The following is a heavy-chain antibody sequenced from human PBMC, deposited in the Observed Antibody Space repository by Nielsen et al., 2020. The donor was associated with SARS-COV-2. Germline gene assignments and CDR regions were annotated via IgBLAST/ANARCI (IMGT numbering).Heavy chain of an antibody. Sequence: GGSLRLSCAASGFTFSDYYMSWIRQAPGKGLEWVSYISSSSSYTNYADPVKGRFTISRDNAKNSLYLQMNSLRAEDTAVYYCARGRFGEFADYWGQGTLVTVSS. V-gene: IGHV3-11*05. CDR1: GFTFSDYY. CDR2: ISSSSSYT. D-gene: IGHD3-10*01. CDR3: ARGRFGEFADY. J-gene: IGHJ4*02.